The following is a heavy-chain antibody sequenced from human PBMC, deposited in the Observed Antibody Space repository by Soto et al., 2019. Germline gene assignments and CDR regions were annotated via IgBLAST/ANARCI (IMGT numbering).Heavy chain of an antibody. CDR2: ISYDGSNK. V-gene: IGHV3-30*18. CDR3: AKDRLQH. Sequence: GSLRLSCAASGFTFSSYGMHWVRQAPGKGLEWVAVISYDGSNKYYADSVKGRFTISRDNSKNTLYLQMNSLRAEDTAVYYCAKDRLQHSGQGTLVTVSS. CDR1: GFTFSSYG. J-gene: IGHJ1*01.